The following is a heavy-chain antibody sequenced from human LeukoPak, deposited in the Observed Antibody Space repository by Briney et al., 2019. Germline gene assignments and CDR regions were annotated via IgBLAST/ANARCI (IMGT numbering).Heavy chain of an antibody. CDR3: AKDADRLIDSGGYHPLGY. Sequence: SETLSLTCTVSGGSISSYYWSWIRQPAGKGLEWIGRIYTTGSANYNPSLKSRVTMSLDTSKNQFSLKLSSVTAADTAVYYCAKDADRLIDSGGYHPLGYWGQGTLVTVSS. V-gene: IGHV4-4*07. D-gene: IGHD3-22*01. CDR1: GGSISSYY. J-gene: IGHJ4*02. CDR2: IYTTGSA.